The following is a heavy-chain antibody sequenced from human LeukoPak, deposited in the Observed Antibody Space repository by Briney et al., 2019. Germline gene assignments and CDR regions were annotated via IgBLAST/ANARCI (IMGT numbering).Heavy chain of an antibody. CDR2: INPNSGGT. V-gene: IGHV1-2*02. CDR3: ARDSAGGYDPNWFDP. D-gene: IGHD5-12*01. CDR1: GYTFTGYY. J-gene: IGHJ5*02. Sequence: ASVKVSCKASGYTFTGYYMHWVRQAPGQGLEWMGWINPNSGGTNYAQKFQGRVTMTRDTSISTAYMEPSRLRSDDTAVYYCARDSAGGYDPNWFDPWGQGTLVTVSS.